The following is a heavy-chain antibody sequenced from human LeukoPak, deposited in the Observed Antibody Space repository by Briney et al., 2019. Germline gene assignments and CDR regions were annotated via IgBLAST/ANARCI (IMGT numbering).Heavy chain of an antibody. CDR2: ISADGGST. CDR3: AKESGKFGY. V-gene: IGHV3-43*02. D-gene: IGHD3-22*01. CDR1: GINFADYA. J-gene: IGHJ4*02. Sequence: GGSLRLSCVVSGINFADYAMHWVRQPPGKGLEWVSLISADGGSTFSADSVKGRFSISRDNSKNSLYLQMNSLRSEDTAMYYCAKESGKFGYWGQGTLVAVSS.